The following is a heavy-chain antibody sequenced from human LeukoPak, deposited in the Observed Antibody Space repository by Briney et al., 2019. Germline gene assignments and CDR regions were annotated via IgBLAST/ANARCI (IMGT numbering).Heavy chain of an antibody. V-gene: IGHV3-74*01. CDR3: ARDNYGAYDY. CDR2: IDSDGSST. J-gene: IGHJ4*02. CDR1: GFTFSSFW. D-gene: IGHD4-17*01. Sequence: GGSLRLSCTASGFTFSSFWMHWVRQAPGKGPVWVSRIDSDGSSTTHADSVKGRFTISRDNAKNTLYLQMNSLRAEDTAVYYCARDNYGAYDYWGQGTLVTVSS.